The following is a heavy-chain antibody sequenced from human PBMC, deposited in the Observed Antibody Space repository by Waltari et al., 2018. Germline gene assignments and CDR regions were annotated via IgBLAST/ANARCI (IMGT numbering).Heavy chain of an antibody. Sequence: QVQLVQSGAEVKKPGASVKVSCKVSGYTLTELSMHWVRQAPGTGLEWMGGCDPEDGETIYAQKFQGGGTMTEDTSTDTADMGLSSLRSEDTAVYYCATGWSSGPPGMDVWGQGTTVTVSS. J-gene: IGHJ6*02. CDR2: CDPEDGET. D-gene: IGHD3-3*01. CDR1: GYTLTELS. CDR3: ATGWSSGPPGMDV. V-gene: IGHV1-24*01.